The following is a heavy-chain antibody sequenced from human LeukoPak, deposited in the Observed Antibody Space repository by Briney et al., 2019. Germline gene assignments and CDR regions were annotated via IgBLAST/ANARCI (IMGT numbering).Heavy chain of an antibody. Sequence: SVKVSCKASGGTFSSYAISWVRQAPGQGLEWMGGIIPIFGTANYAQKFQGRVTITTDESTSTAYMELSSLGSEDTAVYYCARDPGPAMANRDYYYYYMDVWGKGTTVTVSS. CDR1: GGTFSSYA. CDR3: ARDPGPAMANRDYYYYYMDV. CDR2: IIPIFGTA. D-gene: IGHD5-18*01. V-gene: IGHV1-69*05. J-gene: IGHJ6*03.